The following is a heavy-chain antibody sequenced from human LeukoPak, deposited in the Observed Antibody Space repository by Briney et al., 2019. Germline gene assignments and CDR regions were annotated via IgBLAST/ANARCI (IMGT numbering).Heavy chain of an antibody. CDR3: ATEAGYCNNGVCYRYYYGMDV. CDR2: FDPDVGET. V-gene: IGHV1-24*01. J-gene: IGHJ6*02. Sequence: ASVRVSCTVSGYTLTELSMHSVRQAPGKRREGWGGFDPDVGETIYVQKFQGRVTMNEDTSTDTAYMELSSLRSEDTAVYYCATEAGYCNNGVCYRYYYGMDVWGQGTTVTVSS. CDR1: GYTLTELS. D-gene: IGHD2-8*01.